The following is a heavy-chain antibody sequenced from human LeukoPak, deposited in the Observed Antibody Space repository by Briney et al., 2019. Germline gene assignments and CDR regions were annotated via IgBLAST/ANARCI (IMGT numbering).Heavy chain of an antibody. V-gene: IGHV4-31*03. CDR3: ARVGSYGYRYYFDY. D-gene: IGHD5-18*01. J-gene: IGHJ4*02. CDR2: IYYSGST. CDR1: GGSISSGGYY. Sequence: PSETLSLTCTVSGGSISSGGYYWSWIRQHPGKGLEWIGYIYYSGSTYYNPSLKSRVTIPVDTSKNQFSLKLSSVTAADTAVYYCARVGSYGYRYYFDYWGQGTLVTVSS.